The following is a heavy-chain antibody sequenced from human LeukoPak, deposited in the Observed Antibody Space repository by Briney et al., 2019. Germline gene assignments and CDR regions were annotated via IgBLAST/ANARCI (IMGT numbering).Heavy chain of an antibody. D-gene: IGHD6-6*01. CDR3: AKAARPGYYYYGMDV. CDR1: GYTFTSYG. CDR2: ISGENGNT. J-gene: IGHJ6*02. V-gene: IGHV1-18*01. Sequence: AASLKVSCKASGYTFTSYGISWVRQAPGQGLEWMRWISGENGNTNYAQNLQGRLALTIDTSTRTAYMDLGSLRSDDTAVYYCAKAARPGYYYYGMDVWGQGTTVTVSS.